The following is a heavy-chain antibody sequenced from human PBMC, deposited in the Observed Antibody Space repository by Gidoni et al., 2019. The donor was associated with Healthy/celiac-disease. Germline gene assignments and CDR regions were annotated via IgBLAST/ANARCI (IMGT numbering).Heavy chain of an antibody. CDR3: AKDRRDGGSYYLAFDI. Sequence: QVQLVESGGGVVQPGRSLRLSCAASGFTFCSYGMHWVRQAPGKGLEWVAVISYDGSNKYYADSVKGRFTISRDNSKNTLYLQMNSLRAEDTAVYYCAKDRRDGGSYYLAFDIWGQGTMVTVSS. D-gene: IGHD1-26*01. CDR2: ISYDGSNK. CDR1: GFTFCSYG. V-gene: IGHV3-30*18. J-gene: IGHJ3*02.